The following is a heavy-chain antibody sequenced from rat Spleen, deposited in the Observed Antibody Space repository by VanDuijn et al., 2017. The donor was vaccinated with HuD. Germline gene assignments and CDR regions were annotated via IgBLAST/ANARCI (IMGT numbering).Heavy chain of an antibody. V-gene: IGHV2-6*01. D-gene: IGHD5-1*01. CDR1: GFSLTSYT. CDR2: ISSGGST. Sequence: QVQLKESGPGLVQPSQTLSLTCTVSGFSLTSYTVSWVRQPPGKGLEWIAAISSGGSTYYNSALKSRLSISRDTSKSQVFLKMNSLQSEDTATYHCARAPGNGYVMDAWGQGASVTVSS. CDR3: ARAPGNGYVMDA. J-gene: IGHJ4*01.